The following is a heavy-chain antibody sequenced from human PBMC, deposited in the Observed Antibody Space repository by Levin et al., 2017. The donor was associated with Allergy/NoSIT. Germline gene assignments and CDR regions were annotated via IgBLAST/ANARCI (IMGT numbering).Heavy chain of an antibody. V-gene: IGHV4-39*07. CDR1: GGSISSSSHY. Sequence: PSETLSLTCTVSGGSISSSSHYWAWIRQPPGKGLEWIGHIYYSGSTYTNPSLKSRVTMSVDTSKNQFSLNLSLVTAADTALYYCASISGGYNYHGIDVWGQGTSVTVSS. CDR2: IYYSGST. J-gene: IGHJ6*02. CDR3: ASISGGYNYHGIDV. D-gene: IGHD3-10*01.